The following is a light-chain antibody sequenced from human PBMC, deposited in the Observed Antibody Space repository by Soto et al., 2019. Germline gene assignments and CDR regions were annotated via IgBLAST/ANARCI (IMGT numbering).Light chain of an antibody. V-gene: IGKV1-39*01. Sequence: DIQMTHSPSSLSASVGDRVTITCRASQSISSYLNWYQQKPWKAPKLLIYAASSLQSGVPSRFSGSGSGQDLNLTIICLQPEDFATYYCKQSYSTWWTFGQGT. CDR3: KQSYSTWWT. J-gene: IGKJ1*01. CDR1: QSISSY. CDR2: AAS.